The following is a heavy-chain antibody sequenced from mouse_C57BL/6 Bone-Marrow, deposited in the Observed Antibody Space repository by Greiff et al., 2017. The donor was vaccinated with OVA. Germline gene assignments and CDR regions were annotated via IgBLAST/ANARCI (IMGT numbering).Heavy chain of an antibody. CDR3: ARIKYLLFDY. CDR1: GYTFTSYW. V-gene: IGHV1-64*01. D-gene: IGHD2-1*01. J-gene: IGHJ2*01. CDR2: IHPNSGST. Sequence: QVQLQQPGAELVKPGASVKLSCKASGYTFTSYWMHWVKQRPGQGLEWIGMIHPNSGSTNYHEKFKSKATLTVDKSSSTAYMQLSSLTSEDSAVYYCARIKYLLFDYWGQGTTLTVSS.